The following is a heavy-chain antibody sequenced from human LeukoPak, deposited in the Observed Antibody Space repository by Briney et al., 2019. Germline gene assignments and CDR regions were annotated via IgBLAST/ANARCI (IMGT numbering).Heavy chain of an antibody. CDR1: GGSISSSSYY. V-gene: IGHV4-39*01. CDR2: IYYSGST. CDR3: ARPSRTRSNWFDP. D-gene: IGHD2-2*01. Sequence: SETLSLTCTVSGGSISSSSYYWGWIRQPPGKGLEWIGSIYYSGSTYYNPSLKSRVTISVDTSKNQFSLKLSSVTAADTAVYYCARPSRTRSNWFDPWGQGTLVTVSS. J-gene: IGHJ5*02.